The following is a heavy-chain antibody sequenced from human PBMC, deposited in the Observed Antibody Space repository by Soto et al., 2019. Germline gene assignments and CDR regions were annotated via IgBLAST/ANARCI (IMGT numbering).Heavy chain of an antibody. V-gene: IGHV3-7*03. D-gene: IGHD3-3*01. CDR3: ARDVGPVTIFGEALSGYFDF. CDR1: GFSFGNYW. Sequence: GGSLRLSCAVSGFSFGNYWMRWVRQAPGKGLEWLASIKEDGSERYYLDSVKGRFTISRDNAKDSLSLQMNSLRGEDTAFYYCARDVGPVTIFGEALSGYFDFWGQGTLVTVS. J-gene: IGHJ4*02. CDR2: IKEDGSER.